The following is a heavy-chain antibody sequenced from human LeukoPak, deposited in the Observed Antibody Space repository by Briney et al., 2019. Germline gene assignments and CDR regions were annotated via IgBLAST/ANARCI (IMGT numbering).Heavy chain of an antibody. Sequence: AGGSLRLSCAASGFTFSSYGMHWVRQAPGKGLEWVAFVRYDGSNKYYADSVKGRFTISRDNSKHTLYLQMNSLRAEDTAVYYCATSPSWGPAAAGMRSDYWGQGTLVTVSS. CDR2: VRYDGSNK. D-gene: IGHD6-13*01. CDR1: GFTFSSYG. J-gene: IGHJ4*02. V-gene: IGHV3-30*02. CDR3: ATSPSWGPAAAGMRSDY.